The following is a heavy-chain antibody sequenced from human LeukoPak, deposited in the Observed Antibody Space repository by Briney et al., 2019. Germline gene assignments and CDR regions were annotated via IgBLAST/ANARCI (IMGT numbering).Heavy chain of an antibody. CDR1: GGSISSYY. D-gene: IGHD3-22*01. CDR2: IYYSGST. J-gene: IGHJ6*02. V-gene: IGHV4-59*01. CDR3: AREMYYYDSSGYYPSDYYGMDV. Sequence: SETLSLTCTVSGGSISSYYWSWIRQPPGKGLEWIGYIYYSGSTNYNPSLKSRVTISVDTSKNQFSLKLSPVTAADTAVYYCAREMYYYDSSGYYPSDYYGMDVWGQGTTVTVSS.